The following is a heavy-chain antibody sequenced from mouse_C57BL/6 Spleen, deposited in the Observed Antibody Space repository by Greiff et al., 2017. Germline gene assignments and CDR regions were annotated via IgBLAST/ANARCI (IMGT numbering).Heavy chain of an antibody. Sequence: VQLQESGPELVKPGASVKISCKASGYAFSSSWMNWVKQRPGKGLEWIGRIYPGDGDTNYNGKVKGKATLTADKSSSTAYMQLSSLTSEDSAVYFCASTTVVSDYWGQGTTLTVSS. CDR3: ASTTVVSDY. J-gene: IGHJ2*01. CDR2: IYPGDGDT. D-gene: IGHD1-1*01. V-gene: IGHV1-82*01. CDR1: GYAFSSSW.